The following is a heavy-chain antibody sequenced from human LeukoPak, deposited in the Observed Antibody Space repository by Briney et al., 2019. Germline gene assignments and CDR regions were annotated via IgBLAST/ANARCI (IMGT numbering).Heavy chain of an antibody. V-gene: IGHV4-4*07. D-gene: IGHD3-22*01. CDR3: ARHSSYYYGMDV. Sequence: KPSESLSLTCTVSGGSISSYYWSWIRQPAGKGLEWIGRIYTSGSANYNPSLRSRVTISIDTSKNQFSLKLSSVTAADTAFYYCARHSSYYYGMDVWGQGTTVTVSS. CDR1: GGSISSYY. J-gene: IGHJ6*02. CDR2: IYTSGSA.